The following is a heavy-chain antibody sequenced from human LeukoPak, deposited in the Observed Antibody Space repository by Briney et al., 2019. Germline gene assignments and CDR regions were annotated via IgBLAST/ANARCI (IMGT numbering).Heavy chain of an antibody. D-gene: IGHD4-17*01. CDR2: ISSSSSYI. CDR1: GFTVSSNY. V-gene: IGHV3-21*01. J-gene: IGHJ4*02. CDR3: ARALRDYGDYGAY. Sequence: GGSLRLSCAASGFTVSSNYMSWVRQAPGKGLEWVSSISSSSSYIYYADSVKGRFTISRDNAKNSLYLQMNSLRAEDTAVYYCARALRDYGDYGAYWGQGTLVTVSS.